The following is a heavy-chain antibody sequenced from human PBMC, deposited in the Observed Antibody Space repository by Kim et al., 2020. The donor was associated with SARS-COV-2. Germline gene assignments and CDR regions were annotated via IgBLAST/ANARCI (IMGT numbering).Heavy chain of an antibody. V-gene: IGHV4-31*03. CDR2: IYYTGST. D-gene: IGHD5-12*01. CDR3: ARSDSGFGAFNI. CDR1: GGSIRSGGYY. J-gene: IGHJ3*02. Sequence: SETLSLTCTVSGGSIRSGGYYWSWIRQHPGRGLEWIGYIYYTGSTYYNPSLTSRFTISIDTSQNQFSLKRTSVTAADTAVHYCARSDSGFGAFNIWGQGT.